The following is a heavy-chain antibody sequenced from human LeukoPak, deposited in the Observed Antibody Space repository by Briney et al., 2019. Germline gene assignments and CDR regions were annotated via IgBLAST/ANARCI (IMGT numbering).Heavy chain of an antibody. D-gene: IGHD6-13*01. Sequence: PSETLSLTCTVSGGSISSYYWSWIRQPPGKGLEWIGYIYYSGSTNYNPSLKSRVTISVDTSKNQFSLKLSSVTAADTAVYYCARAPWKQLSTGYNWFDPWVQGTLVTVSS. J-gene: IGHJ5*02. CDR2: IYYSGST. CDR1: GGSISSYY. CDR3: ARAPWKQLSTGYNWFDP. V-gene: IGHV4-59*01.